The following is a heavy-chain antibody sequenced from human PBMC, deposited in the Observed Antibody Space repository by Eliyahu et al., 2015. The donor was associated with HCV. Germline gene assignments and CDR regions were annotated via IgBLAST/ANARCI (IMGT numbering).Heavy chain of an antibody. J-gene: IGHJ5*02. V-gene: IGHV3-23*01. CDR2: ISGSGAST. D-gene: IGHD3-10*01. CDR3: ARASLTAFYYGSETWFDP. Sequence: WVRQAPGKGLEWVSAISGSGASTYYSDSVKGRFTISRDNSKSTLYLQMNSLRAEDTGVYYCARASLTAFYYGSETWFDPWGQGALVTVSS.